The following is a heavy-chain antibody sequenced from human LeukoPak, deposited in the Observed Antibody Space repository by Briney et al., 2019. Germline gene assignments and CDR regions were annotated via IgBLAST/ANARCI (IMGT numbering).Heavy chain of an antibody. CDR1: GFTFSSYS. J-gene: IGHJ4*02. Sequence: PGGSLRLSCAASGFTFSSYSMNWVRQAPGKGLEWVSSISSSSSYIYYADSVKGPFTISRDNAKNSLYLQMNSLRAEDTAVYYCARDSILWFGELPSDYWGQGTLVTVSS. D-gene: IGHD3-10*01. V-gene: IGHV3-21*01. CDR2: ISSSSSYI. CDR3: ARDSILWFGELPSDY.